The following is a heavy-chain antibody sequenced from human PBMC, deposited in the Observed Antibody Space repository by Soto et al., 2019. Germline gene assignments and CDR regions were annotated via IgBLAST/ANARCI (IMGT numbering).Heavy chain of an antibody. D-gene: IGHD6-13*01. CDR2: ISSNGGST. Sequence: VGSLRLSCSASGFTFSSYAMHWVRQAPGKGLEYVSAISSNGGSTYYADSVKGRFTISRDNSKNTLYLQTSSLRAEDTAVYYCVDVAAAGTIGMDVWGQGTTVTVSS. CDR1: GFTFSSYA. J-gene: IGHJ6*02. CDR3: VDVAAAGTIGMDV. V-gene: IGHV3-64D*06.